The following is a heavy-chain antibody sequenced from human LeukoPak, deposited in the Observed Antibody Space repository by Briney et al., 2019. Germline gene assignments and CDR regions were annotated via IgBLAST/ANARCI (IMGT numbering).Heavy chain of an antibody. V-gene: IGHV1-46*01. Sequence: ASVKVSCKASGGTFSSYAISWVRQAPGQGLEWMGIISPRDVNTRYARKFQGRVTMTGDTSTSTVYMELSSLTSEDTAVYYCARDSGSYSADSWGQGTLVTVSS. CDR1: GGTFSSYA. CDR3: ARDSGSYSADS. CDR2: ISPRDVNT. D-gene: IGHD1-26*01. J-gene: IGHJ4*02.